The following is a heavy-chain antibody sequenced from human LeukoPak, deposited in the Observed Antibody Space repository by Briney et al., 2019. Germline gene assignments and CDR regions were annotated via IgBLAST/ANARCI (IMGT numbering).Heavy chain of an antibody. V-gene: IGHV3-30-3*01. J-gene: IGHJ6*02. CDR3: ARDKIAVAGTLYFYYGMDL. D-gene: IGHD6-19*01. CDR2: ISYDGSNK. Sequence: PGGSLRLSCAASGLTFSSYAMHWVRQAPGKGLEWVAVISYDGSNKYYADSVKGRFTISRDNSKNTLYLQMNSLRAEDTAVYYCARDKIAVAGTLYFYYGMDLWGQGTTVTVSS. CDR1: GLTFSSYA.